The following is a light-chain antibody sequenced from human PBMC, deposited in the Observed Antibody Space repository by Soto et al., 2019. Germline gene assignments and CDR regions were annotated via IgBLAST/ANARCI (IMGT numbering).Light chain of an antibody. Sequence: DIQMTQSPSTLSGSVGDIVTINCRASQTISSWLAWYQQKPGKPPKVLIYGASNLQSGVPPRFSGSGSGTDFTLAISSLQPEDSATYYCLQDINYPWTFGQGTKVDIK. CDR2: GAS. J-gene: IGKJ1*01. CDR3: LQDINYPWT. CDR1: QTISSW. V-gene: IGKV1-5*01.